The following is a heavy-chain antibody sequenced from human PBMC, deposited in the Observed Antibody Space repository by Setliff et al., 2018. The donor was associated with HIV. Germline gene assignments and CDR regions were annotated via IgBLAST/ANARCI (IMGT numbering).Heavy chain of an antibody. Sequence: APVKVSCKASGYTLSEYYMQWVQQAPGKGLEWMGRIDPEDGETLYAEKFRGRVTMTADMSTNTAYLELGSLRSEDTAVYYCATFLFRDSTDPYYRPPGDFPLYYFDYWAQGTLVTVSS. J-gene: IGHJ4*02. V-gene: IGHV1-69-2*01. D-gene: IGHD3-10*01. CDR1: GYTLSEYY. CDR3: ATFLFRDSTDPYYRPPGDFPLYYFDY. CDR2: IDPEDGET.